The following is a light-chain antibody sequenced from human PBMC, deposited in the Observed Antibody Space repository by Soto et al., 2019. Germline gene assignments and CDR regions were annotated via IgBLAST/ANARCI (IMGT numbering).Light chain of an antibody. CDR1: QSISSY. CDR3: QQYDVYST. V-gene: IGKV1-5*03. J-gene: IGKJ1*01. Sequence: DIQMTQSPSTLSASVGDRVTITCRASQSISSYLNWYQQKPGIAPKLLIYKASTLQSGVPSRFSGSGYGTEFTLTISRLQPEDSATYYCQQYDVYSTFGQGTKVDIK. CDR2: KAS.